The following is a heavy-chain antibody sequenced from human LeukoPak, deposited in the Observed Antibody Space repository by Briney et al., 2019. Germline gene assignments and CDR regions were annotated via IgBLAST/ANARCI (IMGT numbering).Heavy chain of an antibody. D-gene: IGHD6-19*01. V-gene: IGHV4-39*01. J-gene: IGHJ6*03. CDR2: IYYSGST. CDR3: ARMRRGYSSGWYIEYMDV. Sequence: SETLSLTCTVSGGSISSSSYYWGWIRQPPGKGLEWIGSIYYSGSTYYNPSLKGRVTISVDTSKNQFSLKLSSVTAADTAVYYCARMRRGYSSGWYIEYMDVWGKGTTVTVSS. CDR1: GGSISSSSYY.